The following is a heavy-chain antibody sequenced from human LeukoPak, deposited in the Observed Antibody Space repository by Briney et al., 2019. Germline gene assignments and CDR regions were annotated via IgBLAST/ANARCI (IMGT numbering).Heavy chain of an antibody. CDR3: ARQYCSGGSCPDYFDY. CDR1: GFTVSSNY. J-gene: IGHJ4*02. D-gene: IGHD2-15*01. V-gene: IGHV3-66*02. CDR2: IYSGGST. Sequence: GGSLRPSCAASGFTVSSNYMSWVRQAPGKGLEWVSVIYSGGSTYYADSVKGRFTISRDNSKNTLYLQMNSLRAEDTAVYYCARQYCSGGSCPDYFDYWGQGTLVTVSS.